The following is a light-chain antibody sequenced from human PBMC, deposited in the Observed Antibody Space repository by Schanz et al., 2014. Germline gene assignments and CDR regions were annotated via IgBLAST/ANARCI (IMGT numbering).Light chain of an antibody. CDR2: GTS. V-gene: IGKV3D-15*01. CDR3: LQDGGYPLT. Sequence: EIVLTQSPATLSLSPGERATLSCGASQSVSSNLAWYQQKPGQAPRLLIYGTSIRATGIPDRFSGSGSGTEFTLTISSLQSEDFATYYCLQDGGYPLTFGGGTKVEI. J-gene: IGKJ4*01. CDR1: QSVSSN.